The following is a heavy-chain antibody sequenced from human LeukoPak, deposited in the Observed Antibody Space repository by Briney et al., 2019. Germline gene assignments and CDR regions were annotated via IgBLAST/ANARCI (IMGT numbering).Heavy chain of an antibody. Sequence: SETLSLTCTVSGGSISSYYWSWIRQPPGKGLEWIGYIYYSGSTNYNPSLKSRVTISVDTSNNQFSLKLSSVTAADTAVYYCARRGLDNVTDYWGQGTLVTVSS. J-gene: IGHJ4*02. CDR3: ARRGLDNVTDY. CDR1: GGSISSYY. D-gene: IGHD1-14*01. V-gene: IGHV4-59*08. CDR2: IYYSGST.